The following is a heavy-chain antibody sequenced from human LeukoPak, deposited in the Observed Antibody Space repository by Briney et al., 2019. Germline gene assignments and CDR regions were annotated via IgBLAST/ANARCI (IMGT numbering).Heavy chain of an antibody. CDR2: IYYPGST. V-gene: IGHV4-39*07. D-gene: IGHD3-10*01. J-gene: IGHJ4*02. CDR3: ARGPGDY. CDR1: GDSISSSNYY. Sequence: PSETLSLTCTVSGDSISSSNYYWGWIRQPPGKGLEWIGNIYYPGSTYYNPSLKSRVTISVDTSKNQFSLIVSSVTAADTAVYYCARGPGDYWGQGTLVTVS.